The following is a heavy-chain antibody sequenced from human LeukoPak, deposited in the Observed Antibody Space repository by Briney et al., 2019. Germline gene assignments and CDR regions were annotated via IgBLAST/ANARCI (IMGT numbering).Heavy chain of an antibody. Sequence: ASVKVSCKASGDTFSNYAIHWVRQAPGQGLEWVGGILPIIGAAKNGQKLQGRVTFTADESTSTVYMELSSLRSEDTAIYYCARAHFSAYTGSEWGQGTLVTVSS. CDR1: GDTFSNYA. CDR3: ARAHFSAYTGSE. D-gene: IGHD3-16*01. CDR2: ILPIIGAA. V-gene: IGHV1-69*13. J-gene: IGHJ4*02.